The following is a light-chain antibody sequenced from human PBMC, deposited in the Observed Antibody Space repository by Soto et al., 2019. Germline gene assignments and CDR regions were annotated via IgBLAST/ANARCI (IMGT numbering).Light chain of an antibody. CDR1: QSVSSY. Sequence: EIVLTQSPATLSLSPGERATLSCRASQSVSSYLAWYQQKPGQAPRLLIYDASNRATGIPARFSGSGSRTDFTLTISRLEPEDFAVYYCQQRSNWPSTFGGGTKVEIK. J-gene: IGKJ4*01. CDR2: DAS. CDR3: QQRSNWPST. V-gene: IGKV3-11*01.